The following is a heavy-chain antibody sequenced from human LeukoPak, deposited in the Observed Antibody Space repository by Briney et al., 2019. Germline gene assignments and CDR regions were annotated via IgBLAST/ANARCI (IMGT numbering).Heavy chain of an antibody. J-gene: IGHJ5*02. V-gene: IGHV4-30-4*01. CDR2: IFYSGTI. CDR1: GASISGSDYN. Sequence: SETLSLTCNVSGASISGSDYNWSWIRQPPGKGLEWIASIFYSGTIYNNPSLKSRTFISVDTSKNQFSLRLTSVTAADTAVYFCATLDNSFDHWGQGTLVTVSS. CDR3: ATLDNSFDH.